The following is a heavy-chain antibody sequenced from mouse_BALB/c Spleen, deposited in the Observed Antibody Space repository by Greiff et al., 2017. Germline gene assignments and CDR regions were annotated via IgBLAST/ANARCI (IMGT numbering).Heavy chain of an antibody. CDR1: GFSLTSYG. Sequence: VKLMESGPGLVAPSQSLSITCTVSGFSLTSYGVHWVRQPPGKGLEWLGVIWAGGSTNYNSALMSRLSISKDNSKSQVFLKMNSLQTDDTAMYYCARDGSGMITTEFAYWGQGTLVTVSA. CDR3: ARDGSGMITTEFAY. J-gene: IGHJ3*01. V-gene: IGHV2-9*02. D-gene: IGHD2-4*01. CDR2: IWAGGST.